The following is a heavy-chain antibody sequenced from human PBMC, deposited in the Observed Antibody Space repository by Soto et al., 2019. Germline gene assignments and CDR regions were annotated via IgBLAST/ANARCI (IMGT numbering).Heavy chain of an antibody. CDR2: VWYDGSNG. Sequence: PGGSLRLSCEASGYKFSRFGMHWIRQAPGKGLEWVAGVWYDGSNGVSADSVKGRFTISRDNSKNTLYLQMTSLRAEDTAVYYCARDPRTARASAMDVWGQGTTVTVSS. CDR1: GYKFSRFG. J-gene: IGHJ6*02. D-gene: IGHD6-6*01. V-gene: IGHV3-33*08. CDR3: ARDPRTARASAMDV.